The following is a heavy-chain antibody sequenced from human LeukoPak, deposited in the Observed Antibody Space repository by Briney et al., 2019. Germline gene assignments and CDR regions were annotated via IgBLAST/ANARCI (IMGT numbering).Heavy chain of an antibody. CDR1: GFTFSSYA. Sequence: GGSLRLSCTASGFTFSSYAMSWVRQAPGKGLEWVSVISGGDGRTYYADSVKGRFTISRDNSKNTLFLQMSSLRAEDTALYYCAKKRAVGAPTGLDYWGQGTLVTVSS. J-gene: IGHJ4*02. CDR2: ISGGDGRT. CDR3: AKKRAVGAPTGLDY. D-gene: IGHD1-26*01. V-gene: IGHV3-23*01.